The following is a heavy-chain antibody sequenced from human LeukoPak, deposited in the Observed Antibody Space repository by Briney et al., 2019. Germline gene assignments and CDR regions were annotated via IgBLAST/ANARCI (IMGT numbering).Heavy chain of an antibody. D-gene: IGHD3-3*01. Sequence: SVTVSCMASGGTFSSYAISWVRQAPGQGLEWMGRIIPILGIANYAQKFQGRVTITADKSTSTAYMELSSLRSEDTAVYYCACGGYYDFWSGQMDYYYYGMDVWGQGTTVTVSS. CDR2: IIPILGIA. V-gene: IGHV1-69*04. CDR3: ACGGYYDFWSGQMDYYYYGMDV. CDR1: GGTFSSYA. J-gene: IGHJ6*02.